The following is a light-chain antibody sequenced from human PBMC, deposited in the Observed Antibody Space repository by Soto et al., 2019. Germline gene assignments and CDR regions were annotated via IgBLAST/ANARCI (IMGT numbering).Light chain of an antibody. J-gene: IGKJ1*01. V-gene: IGKV3-15*01. Sequence: EIVVTQSPATLSVSPGERATLSCRASQSVSSNLAWYQQKPGQAPRLLIYGASTRATGIPARFSGSGSGTEFTLTISSLQSEDFAVYYCQQRSNWLWTFGQGTKVDIK. CDR1: QSVSSN. CDR3: QQRSNWLWT. CDR2: GAS.